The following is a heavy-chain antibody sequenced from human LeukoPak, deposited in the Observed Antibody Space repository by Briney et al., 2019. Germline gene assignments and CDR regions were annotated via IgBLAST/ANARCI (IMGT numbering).Heavy chain of an antibody. CDR1: GFTFSDYY. V-gene: IGHV3-11*01. CDR3: ARDRTVVTSHFDY. J-gene: IGHJ4*02. D-gene: IGHD4-23*01. Sequence: GGSLRLSCAASGFTFSDYYMSGIRQAPGKGLEWVSYISSSGSTIYYADSVKGRFTISRDNAKNSLYLQMNSLRAEDTAVYYCARDRTVVTSHFDYWGQGTLVTVSS. CDR2: ISSSGSTI.